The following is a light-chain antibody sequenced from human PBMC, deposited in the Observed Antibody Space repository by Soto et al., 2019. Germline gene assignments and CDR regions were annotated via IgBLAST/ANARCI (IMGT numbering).Light chain of an antibody. V-gene: IGLV2-23*01. CDR3: CSYAGSSTRWV. CDR1: SSDVGSYNL. Sequence: QSVLTQPASVSGSPGQSITISCTGTSSDVGSYNLVSWYQQHPGKAPKLIIYEGSKRPSGVSNRFSGSKSGNTASLTISGLQAEDEADYYCCSYAGSSTRWVFGGGTKLTVL. CDR2: EGS. J-gene: IGLJ3*02.